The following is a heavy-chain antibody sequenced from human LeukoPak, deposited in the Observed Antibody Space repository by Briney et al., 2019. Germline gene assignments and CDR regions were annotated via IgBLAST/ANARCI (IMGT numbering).Heavy chain of an antibody. CDR2: ISAYNGNT. V-gene: IGHV1-18*01. J-gene: IGHJ1*01. D-gene: IGHD6-13*01. CDR3: ARVSGITSAGEYFQH. CDR1: GYTFANFG. Sequence: ASVKVSCEASGYTFANFGFSWVRQAPGQGLEWMGWISAYNGNTNYAQSFLNRVTMTTETSTSTAYLELRSLRSDDTAVFYCARVSGITSAGEYFQHWGQGTLVIVSS.